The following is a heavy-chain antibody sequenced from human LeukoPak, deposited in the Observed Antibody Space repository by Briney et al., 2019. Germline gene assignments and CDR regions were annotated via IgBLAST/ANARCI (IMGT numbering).Heavy chain of an antibody. CDR1: GGSVSSGSYY. V-gene: IGHV4-61*01. CDR3: ARGGPNILTTHYYYYMDV. Sequence: SETLSLTCTVSGGSVSSGSYYWSWIRQPPGKGLEWIGYIYYSGSTNYNPSLKSRVTISVDTSKNQFSLKLSSVTAADTAVYYCARGGPNILTTHYYYYMDVWGKGTTVTVSS. D-gene: IGHD3-9*01. J-gene: IGHJ6*03. CDR2: IYYSGST.